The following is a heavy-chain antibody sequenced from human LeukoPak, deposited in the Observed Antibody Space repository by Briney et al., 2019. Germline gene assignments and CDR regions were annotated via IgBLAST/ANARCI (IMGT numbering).Heavy chain of an antibody. Sequence: GRSLRLSCAASGFTFSSSAMHWVRQAPGKGLEWVAVISYDGSNKYYADSVKGRFTISRDNSKNTLYLQMNSLRAEDTAVYYCARAPDGYSGFEADYWGQGTLVTVSS. J-gene: IGHJ4*02. V-gene: IGHV3-30*04. CDR3: ARAPDGYSGFEADY. D-gene: IGHD5-12*01. CDR2: ISYDGSNK. CDR1: GFTFSSSA.